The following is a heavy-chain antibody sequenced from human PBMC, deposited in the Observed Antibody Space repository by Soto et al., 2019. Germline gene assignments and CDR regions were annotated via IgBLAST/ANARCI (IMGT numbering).Heavy chain of an antibody. CDR2: INPNSGGT. CDR3: ARLAGDYYDSSGYYAAAFDI. D-gene: IGHD3-22*01. Sequence: ASVKVSFKASGYTFTGYYMHWVRQAPGQGLEWMGWINPNSGGTNYAQKFQGRVTMTRDTSISTAYMELSRLRSDDTAVYYCARLAGDYYDSSGYYAAAFDIWGQGTMVTVSS. V-gene: IGHV1-2*02. J-gene: IGHJ3*02. CDR1: GYTFTGYY.